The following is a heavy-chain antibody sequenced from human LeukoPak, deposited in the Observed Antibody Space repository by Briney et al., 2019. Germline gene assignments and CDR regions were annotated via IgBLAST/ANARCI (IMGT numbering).Heavy chain of an antibody. CDR3: ARAAVEMATIGTLG. J-gene: IGHJ4*02. CDR1: GGSISSGGYY. CDR2: IYYSGST. Sequence: KPSETLSLTCTVSGGSISSGGYYWSWIRQHPGKGLEWIGYIYYSGSTYYNPSLKSRVTISVDTSKNQFSLKLSSVTAEDTAVYYCARAAVEMATIGTLGWGQGTLVTVSS. D-gene: IGHD5-24*01. V-gene: IGHV4-31*03.